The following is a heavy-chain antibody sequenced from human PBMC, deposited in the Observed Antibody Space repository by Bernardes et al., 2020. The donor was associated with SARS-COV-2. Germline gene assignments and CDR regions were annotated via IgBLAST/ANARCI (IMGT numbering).Heavy chain of an antibody. D-gene: IGHD5-12*01. CDR2: ISWDADK. J-gene: IGHJ4*02. CDR3: AHRPRGFSGYNSFAY. CDR1: GFSLLVSGVG. V-gene: IGHV2-5*02. Sequence: SGPTLVKPTQTLTLTCTFSGFSLLVSGVGVGWIRQSPGKALEWLALISWDADKRFNPSLKTRLTITKDASKNQVVLTMTNMDPADTATYYCAHRPRGFSGYNSFAYWGPGTLVTVSS.